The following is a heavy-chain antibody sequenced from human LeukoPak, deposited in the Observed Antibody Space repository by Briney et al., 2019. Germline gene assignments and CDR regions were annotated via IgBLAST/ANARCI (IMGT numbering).Heavy chain of an antibody. CDR3: ARAWTGDY. D-gene: IGHD3/OR15-3a*01. Sequence: GGSLRLSCAASGLSVSDNYMTWVRQAPGKGLDWVSIIYPNGRTYYADSVKGRFTISRDNSKNTLNLQMNSLRVEDTAAYYCARAWTGDYWGQGTLVTVFS. CDR1: GLSVSDNY. J-gene: IGHJ4*02. CDR2: IYPNGRT. V-gene: IGHV3-53*01.